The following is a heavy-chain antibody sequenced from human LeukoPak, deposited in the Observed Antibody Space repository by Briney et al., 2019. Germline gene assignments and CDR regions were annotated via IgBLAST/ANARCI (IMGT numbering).Heavy chain of an antibody. J-gene: IGHJ4*02. CDR2: INSSGGST. CDR3: AKFAVHRRLTVAGQFGLDY. V-gene: IGHV1-46*01. CDR1: GYIFTSYN. D-gene: IGHD6-19*01. Sequence: ASVKVSCKASGYIFTSYNMYWVRQAPGQGLEWMGIINSSGGSTNYVQKFQGRVTMTTDTSTSTVYMGLSSLRSEDTAVYYCAKFAVHRRLTVAGQFGLDYWGQGTLVTVSS.